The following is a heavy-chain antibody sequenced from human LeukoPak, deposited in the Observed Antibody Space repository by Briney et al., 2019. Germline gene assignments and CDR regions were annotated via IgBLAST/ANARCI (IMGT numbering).Heavy chain of an antibody. CDR2: IYYSGST. Sequence: PSETLSLTCTVSGGSTSSSSYCWGWIRQPPGKGLEWIGSIYYSGSTYYNPSLKSRVTISVDTSKNQFSLKLSSVTAADTAVYYCARQNVLLWFGEGWGQGTLVTVSS. D-gene: IGHD3-10*01. CDR3: ARQNVLLWFGEG. CDR1: GGSTSSSSYC. V-gene: IGHV4-39*01. J-gene: IGHJ4*02.